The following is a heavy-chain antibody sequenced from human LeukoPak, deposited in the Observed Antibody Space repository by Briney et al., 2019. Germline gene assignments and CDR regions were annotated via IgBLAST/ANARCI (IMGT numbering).Heavy chain of an antibody. CDR3: ARGYGSGSSRLRTWFDP. Sequence: PSETLSLTCTVSGGSISGGGYYWSWIRQHPGKGLEWIGYIYYSGSTYYNPSLKSRVTISVDTSKNQFSLKLSSVTAADTAVYYCARGYGSGSSRLRTWFDPWGQGTLVTVSS. CDR1: GGSISGGGYY. V-gene: IGHV4-31*03. CDR2: IYYSGST. J-gene: IGHJ5*02. D-gene: IGHD3-10*01.